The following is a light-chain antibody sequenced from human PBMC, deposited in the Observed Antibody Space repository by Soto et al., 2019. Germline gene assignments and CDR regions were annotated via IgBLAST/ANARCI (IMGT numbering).Light chain of an antibody. V-gene: IGLV2-8*01. CDR2: EVT. CDR3: SSYAGSDNLL. Sequence: QSVLTQPPSASGSPGQSVTISCTGTSSDVGGYNYVSWYQQHPGKAPKLMIYEVTKRPSGVPDRFSGSKSGNTASLTVSGLKAEDEAGYYCSSYAGSDNLLFGGGTKLTVL. J-gene: IGLJ2*01. CDR1: SSDVGGYNY.